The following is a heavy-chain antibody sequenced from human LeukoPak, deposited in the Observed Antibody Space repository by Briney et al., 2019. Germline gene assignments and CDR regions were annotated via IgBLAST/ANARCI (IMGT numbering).Heavy chain of an antibody. D-gene: IGHD4-11*01. V-gene: IGHV4-4*09. CDR1: GGSISTYS. J-gene: IGHJ6*03. CDR2: IYASGGT. Sequence: SETLSLTFTVSGGSISTYSWTWIRQPPGKRLEWIGYIYASGGTNYNPSLTSRVTMSIDTSKNQFSLKLSSVTAADTAVYYCARRTAVNYYYMDVWGKGTTVTVSS. CDR3: ARRTAVNYYYMDV.